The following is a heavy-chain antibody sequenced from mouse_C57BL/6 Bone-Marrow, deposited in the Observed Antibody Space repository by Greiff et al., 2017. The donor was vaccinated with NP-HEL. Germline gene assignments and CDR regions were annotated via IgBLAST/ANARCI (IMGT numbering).Heavy chain of an antibody. CDR2: IYPRSGNT. J-gene: IGHJ3*01. V-gene: IGHV1-81*01. CDR3: ATLRAY. Sequence: VKLVESGAELARPGASVKLSCKASGYTFTSYGISWVKQRTGQGLEWIGEIYPRSGNTYYNEKFKGKATLTADKSSSTAYMELRSLTSEDSAVYFCATLRAYWGQGTLVTVSA. CDR1: GYTFTSYG.